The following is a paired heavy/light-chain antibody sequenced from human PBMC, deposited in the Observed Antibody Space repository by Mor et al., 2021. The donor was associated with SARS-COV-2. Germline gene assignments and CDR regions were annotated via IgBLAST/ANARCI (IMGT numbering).Heavy chain of an antibody. V-gene: IGHV1-69*01. CDR3: ARATSDMYSSSSMVSWYYYYGMDV. J-gene: IGHJ6*02. CDR2: IIPIFGTA. D-gene: IGHD6-6*01. Sequence: QVQLVQSGAEVKKPGSSVKVSCKASGGTFSSYAISWVRQAPGQGLEWMGGIIPIFGTANYAQKFQGRVTITADESTSTAYMELSSLRSEDTAVYYCARATSDMYSSSSMVSWYYYYGMDVWGQGTTVTVSS. CDR1: GGTFSSYA.
Light chain of an antibody. V-gene: IGLV3-21*02. J-gene: IGLJ3*02. CDR2: DDS. CDR1: NIGSKS. Sequence: SYVLTQPPSVSVAPGQTARITCGGNNIGSKSVHWYQQKPGQAPVLVVYDDSDRPSGIPERFSGSNSGNTATLTISRVEAGDEADYYCQVWDSSSDHPHWVFGGGTKLTVL. CDR3: QVWDSSSDHPHWV.